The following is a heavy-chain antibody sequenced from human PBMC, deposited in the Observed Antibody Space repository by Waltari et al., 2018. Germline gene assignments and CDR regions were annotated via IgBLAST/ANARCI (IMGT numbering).Heavy chain of an antibody. D-gene: IGHD5-18*01. J-gene: IGHJ6*03. CDR1: GGTFSNTY. V-gene: IGHV4-34*01. CDR2: INPSGST. Sequence: QVQLQQWGAGLSKPSATLSLTSAVHGGTFSNTYWTWIRQPPGKGLEWIGEINPSGSTNYNPSLKSRVTISGDTSKNQFSLELSSVSAADTAVYYCARRGHSSYYYYYMDVWGKGTTVTVSS. CDR3: ARRGHSSYYYYYMDV.